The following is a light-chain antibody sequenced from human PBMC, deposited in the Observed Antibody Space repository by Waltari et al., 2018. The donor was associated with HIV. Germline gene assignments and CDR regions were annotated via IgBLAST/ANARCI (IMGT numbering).Light chain of an antibody. V-gene: IGLV7-46*01. CDR1: IEIVTIRHN. CDR3: LLSFGGGHVA. J-gene: IGLJ2*01. CDR2: DTS. Sequence: QAVVTQAPSLTVSTGETVTLTCGSTIEIVTIRHNPSWFQKTPGQAPRPLLSDTSHMNSWTPARFSGALFGGKAALTLSGAQPEDEAEYYCLLSFGGGHVAFGGGTKLTVL.